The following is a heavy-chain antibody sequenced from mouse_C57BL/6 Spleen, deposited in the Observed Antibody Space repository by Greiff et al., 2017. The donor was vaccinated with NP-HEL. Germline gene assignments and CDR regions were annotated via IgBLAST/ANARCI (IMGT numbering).Heavy chain of an antibody. CDR1: GYTFTDYY. J-gene: IGHJ4*01. V-gene: IGHV1-76*01. Sequence: VQLVESGAELVRPGASVKLSCKASGYTFTDYYINWVKQRPGQGLEWIARIYPGSGNTYYNEKFKGKATLTAEKSSSTAYMQLSSLTSEDSAVYFCARFYGNFIYAMDYWGQRTSVTVSS. CDR3: ARFYGNFIYAMDY. D-gene: IGHD2-1*01. CDR2: IYPGSGNT.